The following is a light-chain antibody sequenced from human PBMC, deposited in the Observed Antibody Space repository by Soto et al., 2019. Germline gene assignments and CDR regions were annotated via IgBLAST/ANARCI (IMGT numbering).Light chain of an antibody. CDR2: AAS. CDR1: QGISSW. Sequence: DIQMTQSPSSVSASVGDRVTITCRASQGISSWLAWYQHKPGKAPKLLIFAASSLQTGVPSRFSGSGSRTDFTLTISSLHPEDFATYYCQQANSFPLTFGGGTKVEIK. CDR3: QQANSFPLT. J-gene: IGKJ4*01. V-gene: IGKV1-12*01.